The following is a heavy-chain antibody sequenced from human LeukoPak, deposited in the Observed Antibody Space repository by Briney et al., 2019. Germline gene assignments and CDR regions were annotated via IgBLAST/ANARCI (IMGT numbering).Heavy chain of an antibody. J-gene: IGHJ6*02. CDR2: IYTSGST. Sequence: TLSLTCTVSGGSISSGGYYWSWIRQPAGKGLEWIGRIYTSGSTNYNPSLKSRVTMSVDTSKNQFSLKLSSVTAADTGVFYCARLWDNTITTGRGYYYYYGMDVWAKGPRSPSP. CDR1: GGSISSGGYY. V-gene: IGHV4-61*02. D-gene: IGHD4-11*01. CDR3: ARLWDNTITTGRGYYYYYGMDV.